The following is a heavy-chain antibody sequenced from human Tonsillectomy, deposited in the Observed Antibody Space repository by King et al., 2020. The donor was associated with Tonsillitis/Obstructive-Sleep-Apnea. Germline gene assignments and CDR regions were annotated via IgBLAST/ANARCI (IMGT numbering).Heavy chain of an antibody. Sequence: VQLVESGGGLVQPGGSLRLSCAASGFTSSSYDMLWVRQPTGKGLEWVSAIGSAGDTYYPGSVKGRFTISRENVKNYLYLQMNSLRAGDTAVYYCARLDYDILTGDYYGMDVWGQGTTVTVSS. V-gene: IGHV3-13*01. CDR2: IGSAGDT. J-gene: IGHJ6*02. CDR1: GFTSSSYD. CDR3: ARLDYDILTGDYYGMDV. D-gene: IGHD3-9*01.